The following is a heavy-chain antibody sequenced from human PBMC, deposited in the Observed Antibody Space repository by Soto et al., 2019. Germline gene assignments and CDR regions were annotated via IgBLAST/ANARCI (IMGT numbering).Heavy chain of an antibody. J-gene: IGHJ4*02. CDR2: ISWDGGST. D-gene: IGHD6-13*01. CDR1: GFTFDDYT. CDR3: ARAQPQYSSSWYQNY. Sequence: PGGSLRLSCAASGFTFDDYTMHWVRQAPGKGLEWVSLISWDGGSTYYADSVKGRFTISRDNAKNSLYLQMNSLRAEDTAVYYCARAQPQYSSSWYQNYWGQGTLVTVSS. V-gene: IGHV3-43*01.